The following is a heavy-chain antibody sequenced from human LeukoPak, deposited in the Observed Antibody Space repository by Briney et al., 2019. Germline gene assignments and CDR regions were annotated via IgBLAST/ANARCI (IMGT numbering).Heavy chain of an antibody. D-gene: IGHD6-19*01. Sequence: SVNLSCKASGGTFSSYAMSWVRQAPGQGLEWMGGIIPICGTANYAQKFQGRVTITGDESTSTAYMELSSLRSEDKAVYYCAIVGYSSGWRGGYFLYWAQGPLVTVSS. CDR3: AIVGYSSGWRGGYFLY. J-gene: IGHJ4*02. CDR2: IIPICGTA. V-gene: IGHV1-69*01. CDR1: GGTFSSYA.